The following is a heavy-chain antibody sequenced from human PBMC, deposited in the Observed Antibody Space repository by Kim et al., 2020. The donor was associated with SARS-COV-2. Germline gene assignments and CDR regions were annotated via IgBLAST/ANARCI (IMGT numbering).Heavy chain of an antibody. J-gene: IGHJ4*02. Sequence: YVDSVKGRFTISRDNAKNSLYLQMNSLRAEDTAVYYCAREIAAAGYYFDYWGQGTLVTVSS. CDR3: AREIAAAGYYFDY. V-gene: IGHV3-7*03. D-gene: IGHD6-13*01.